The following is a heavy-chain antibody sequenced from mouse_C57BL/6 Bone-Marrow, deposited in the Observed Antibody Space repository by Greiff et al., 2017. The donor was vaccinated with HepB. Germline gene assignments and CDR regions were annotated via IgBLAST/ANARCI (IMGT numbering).Heavy chain of an antibody. V-gene: IGHV1-81*01. CDR2: IYPRSGNT. CDR1: GYTFTSYG. J-gene: IGHJ3*01. D-gene: IGHD4-1*02. Sequence: QVQLKQSGAELARPGASVKLSCKASGYTFTSYGISWVKQRTGQGLEWIGEIYPRSGNTYYNEKFKGKATLTADKPSSTAYMELRSLTSEDSAVYVCARFHSTGKSFAYWGQGTLVTVSA. CDR3: ARFHSTGKSFAY.